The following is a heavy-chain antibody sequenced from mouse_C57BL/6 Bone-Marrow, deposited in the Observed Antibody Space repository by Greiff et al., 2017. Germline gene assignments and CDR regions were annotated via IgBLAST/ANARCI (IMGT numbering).Heavy chain of an antibody. J-gene: IGHJ3*01. CDR2: IYPGSGNT. CDR3: AGYGNLLDY. CDR1: GYTFTDSY. Sequence: VQLQQSGAELVRPGASVKLSCTASGYTFTDSYINWVKQRPGQGLEWIARIYPGSGNTYYTEKFKGKATLTAEKSSNTAYLQLSSLTSEDSAVYVSAGYGNLLDYWGQGTLVTVS. D-gene: IGHD2-1*01. V-gene: IGHV1-76*01.